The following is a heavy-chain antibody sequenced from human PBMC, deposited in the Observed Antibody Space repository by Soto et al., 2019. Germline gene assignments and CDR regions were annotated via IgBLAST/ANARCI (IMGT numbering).Heavy chain of an antibody. J-gene: IGHJ6*03. CDR1: GYSFTNYG. Sequence: QDQLVQSGAEVKKPGASVTVSCKASGYSFTNYGITWVRQAPGQGLEWMGWISGFNGNTHYAQKLQGRVTMTTDASTSTAYMEPRSLRSDATAVYYCARDRGVAPPVAGNTHYYYYMDVWGKGTTVTVSS. D-gene: IGHD6-19*01. CDR3: ARDRGVAPPVAGNTHYYYYMDV. CDR2: ISGFNGNT. V-gene: IGHV1-18*01.